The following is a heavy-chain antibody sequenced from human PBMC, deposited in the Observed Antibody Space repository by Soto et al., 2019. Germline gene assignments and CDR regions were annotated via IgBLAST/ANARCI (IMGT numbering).Heavy chain of an antibody. CDR1: GGTFSSYA. V-gene: IGHV1-69*01. D-gene: IGHD1-26*01. CDR3: ARDGPELVGAPGY. CDR2: IIPIFGTA. Sequence: QVQLVQSGAEVKKPGSSVKVSCKASGGTFSSYAISWVRQAHGQGLAWLGGIIPIFGTANYAQQFQGRVTITADESTSTAYMELSSLRSEDTAVSYCARDGPELVGAPGYWGQGTLVTVSS. J-gene: IGHJ4*02.